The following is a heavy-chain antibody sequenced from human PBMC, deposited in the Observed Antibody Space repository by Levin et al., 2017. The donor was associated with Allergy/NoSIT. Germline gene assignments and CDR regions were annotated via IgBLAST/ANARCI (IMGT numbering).Heavy chain of an antibody. J-gene: IGHJ4*02. V-gene: IGHV3-15*01. CDR3: TTAPRYGSGSYYF. D-gene: IGHD3-10*01. CDR2: IKSKTDGGTT. Sequence: GGSLRLSCAASGFTFSNAWMSWVRQAPGKGLEWVGRIKSKTDGGTTDYAAPVKGRFTISRDDSKNTLYLQMNSLKTEDTAVYYCTTAPRYGSGSYYFWGQGTLVTVSS. CDR1: GFTFSNAW.